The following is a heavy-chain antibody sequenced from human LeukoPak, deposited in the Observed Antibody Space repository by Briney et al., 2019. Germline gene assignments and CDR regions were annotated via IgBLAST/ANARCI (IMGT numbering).Heavy chain of an antibody. CDR3: ARDGTAMVLAVNWFDP. V-gene: IGHV1-2*02. CDR1: GYTFTGYY. Sequence: ASVKVSCKASGYTFTGYYMHWVRQAPGQGLEWMGWINPNSGGTNYAQKFQGRVTMTRDTSISTAYMELSRLRSDDTAVYYCARDGTAMVLAVNWFDPWGQGTLVTVPS. D-gene: IGHD5-18*01. CDR2: INPNSGGT. J-gene: IGHJ5*02.